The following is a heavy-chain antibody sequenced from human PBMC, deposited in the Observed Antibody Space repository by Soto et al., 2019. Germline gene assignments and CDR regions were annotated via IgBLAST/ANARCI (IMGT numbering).Heavy chain of an antibody. J-gene: IGHJ4*02. CDR1: GFTFSSYW. V-gene: IGHV3-7*01. Sequence: GGSLRLSCAASGFTFSSYWMSWVRQAPGKGLEWVANIKQDGSEKYYVDSVKGRFTISRDNAKNSLYLQMNSLRAEDTAVYYCAREGGDIVVVVAAGYFDYWGQGTLVTVSS. D-gene: IGHD2-15*01. CDR3: AREGGDIVVVVAAGYFDY. CDR2: IKQDGSEK.